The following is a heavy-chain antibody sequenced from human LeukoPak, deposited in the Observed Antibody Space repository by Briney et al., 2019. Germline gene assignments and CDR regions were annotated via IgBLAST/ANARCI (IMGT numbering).Heavy chain of an antibody. CDR3: AKEDDY. J-gene: IGHJ4*02. CDR1: GFTFSDYS. CDR2: ISGVSTTI. V-gene: IGHV3-48*01. Sequence: GGSLRLSCAASGFTFSDYSMTWVRQAPGKGLEWVSYISGVSTTIYYADSVKGRFTISRDNAKNSLYLQMNSLRAEDTAVYYCAKEDDYWGQGTLVTVSS.